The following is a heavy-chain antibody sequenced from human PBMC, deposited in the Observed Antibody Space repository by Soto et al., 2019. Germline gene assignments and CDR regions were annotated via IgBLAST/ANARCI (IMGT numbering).Heavy chain of an antibody. CDR3: ARDSRSGYYLEF. J-gene: IGHJ4*02. CDR2: IYHSGGT. Sequence: QLQLQESGSGLVKPSQTLSLTCAVSGDSISNGGYSWNWIRQPPGKGLEWIGYIYHSGGTDYNPSLKSRGTITVESSNHQFSLKLSSVTASDTAVYYWARDSRSGYYLEFWGQGTLVTVSS. CDR1: GDSISNGGYS. D-gene: IGHD3-22*01. V-gene: IGHV4-30-2*01.